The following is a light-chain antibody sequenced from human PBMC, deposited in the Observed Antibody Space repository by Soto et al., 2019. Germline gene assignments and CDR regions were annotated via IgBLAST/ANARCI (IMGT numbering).Light chain of an antibody. J-gene: IGKJ1*01. CDR2: DAS. CDR1: QSVSSN. Sequence: EIVMPQSPATLSVSPGERATLSCRASQSVSSNLAWYQQKPGQAPRLLIYDASNRATGIPARFSGSGSGTEFTLTISSLQSEDFAVYYCQQYNNWWTFGQGTKVDNK. CDR3: QQYNNWWT. V-gene: IGKV3D-15*01.